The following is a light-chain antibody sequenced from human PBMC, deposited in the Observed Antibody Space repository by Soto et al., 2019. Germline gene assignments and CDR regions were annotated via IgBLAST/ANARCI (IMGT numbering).Light chain of an antibody. Sequence: EIVLTQSPGTLSLSPGERDTLSCRASQSVSNNYLAWYQQKPGQAPRLLIYGASSRATGIPDRFSGSGSGTDFTLTISSLQPDDFATYYCQQYNSYSWTFGQGTKVDIK. CDR3: QQYNSYSWT. CDR2: GAS. CDR1: QSVSNNY. J-gene: IGKJ1*01. V-gene: IGKV3-20*01.